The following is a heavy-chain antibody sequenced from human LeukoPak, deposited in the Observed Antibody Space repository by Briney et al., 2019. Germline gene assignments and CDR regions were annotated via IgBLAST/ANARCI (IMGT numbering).Heavy chain of an antibody. CDR1: GFTFKDYW. D-gene: IGHD1-1*01. CDR2: INKEGNEE. V-gene: IGHV3-7*01. CDR3: ATYDNWVPRDV. J-gene: IGHJ6*02. Sequence: GGPLRLSCAASGFTFKDYWMSWVRQAPGKGPQWVANINKEGNEEHFVDSVKGRFTVSRDNAKNSLFLQMNSLRVEDTADYYCATYDNWVPRDVWGQGTTVSVSS.